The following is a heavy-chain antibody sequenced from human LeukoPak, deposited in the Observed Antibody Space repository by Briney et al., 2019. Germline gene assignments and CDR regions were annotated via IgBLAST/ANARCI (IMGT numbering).Heavy chain of an antibody. CDR3: AREDIIAAANDY. D-gene: IGHD6-13*01. J-gene: IGHJ4*02. CDR2: INHSGST. Sequence: SETLSLTCAVYGGSFSGYYWSWIRQPPGKGLEWIGEINHSGSTNYNPSLKSRVTISVDTSKNQFSLKLSSVTAADTAVYYCAREDIIAAANDYWGQGTLVTVSS. V-gene: IGHV4-34*01. CDR1: GGSFSGYY.